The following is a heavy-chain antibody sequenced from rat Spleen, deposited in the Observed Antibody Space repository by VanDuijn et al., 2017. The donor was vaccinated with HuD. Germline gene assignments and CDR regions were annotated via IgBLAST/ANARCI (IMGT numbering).Heavy chain of an antibody. CDR2: ISYDGIST. V-gene: IGHV5-7*01. J-gene: IGHJ3*01. CDR1: GFSFSNYN. CDR3: ARRDYTPSGFAY. D-gene: IGHD1-1*01. Sequence: EVQLVESGGGLVQPGRSLQLSCISSGFSFSNYNMAWVRQTPKRGLEWVATISYDGISTFYRASVQGQFTISRDNAKSTLYLQMDSLRSEDTATYYCARRDYTPSGFAYWGQGTLVTVSS.